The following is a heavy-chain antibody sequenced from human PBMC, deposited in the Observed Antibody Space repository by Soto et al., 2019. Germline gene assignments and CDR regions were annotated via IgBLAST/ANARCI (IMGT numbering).Heavy chain of an antibody. J-gene: IGHJ3*02. CDR1: GFTFSSYW. D-gene: IGHD6-19*01. V-gene: IGHV3-74*03. CDR2: TNGDGSST. CDR3: AVAVAGKFDLDI. Sequence: EVQLVESGGGLVQPGGSLRLSCAASGFTFSSYWMHWVRQAPGKGPMWISRTNGDGSSTTYSDSGKGRFTISRDNAKNTLYLQMNRLRAEDTAVYYCAVAVAGKFDLDIWGQGTMVTVSS.